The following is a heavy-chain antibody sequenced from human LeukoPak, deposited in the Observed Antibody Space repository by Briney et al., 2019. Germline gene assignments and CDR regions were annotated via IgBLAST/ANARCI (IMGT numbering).Heavy chain of an antibody. CDR3: ARDAVDTANAV. Sequence: GGSPRLSCAASGFTFTTYWMHWVRQAPGKGLVWVSHIDSDGSTTSYADSVKGRFTISRDNAKNTLYLQMNSLRAEDTAVYYCARDAVDTANAVWGQGTTVTVSS. D-gene: IGHD5-18*01. J-gene: IGHJ6*02. V-gene: IGHV3-74*01. CDR1: GFTFTTYW. CDR2: IDSDGSTT.